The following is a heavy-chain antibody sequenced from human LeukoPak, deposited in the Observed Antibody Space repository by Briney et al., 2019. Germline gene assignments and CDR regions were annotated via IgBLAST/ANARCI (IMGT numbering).Heavy chain of an antibody. CDR2: ISSSSSYI. V-gene: IGHV3-21*01. J-gene: IGHJ3*02. D-gene: IGHD3-9*01. CDR1: GFTFRSYS. Sequence: GGSLRLSCAASGFTFRSYSMNWVRQAPGKGLEWVSSISSSSSYIYYADSVKGRFTISRDNAKNSLYLQMNSLRAEDTAVYYCARAQVLRYFDWLSDAFDIWGQGTMVTVSS. CDR3: ARAQVLRYFDWLSDAFDI.